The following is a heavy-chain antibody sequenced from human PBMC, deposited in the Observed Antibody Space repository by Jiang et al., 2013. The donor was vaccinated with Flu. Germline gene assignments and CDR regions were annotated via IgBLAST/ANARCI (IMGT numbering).Heavy chain of an antibody. CDR2: IYSGGGT. J-gene: IGHJ4*02. CDR3: ARAEVCSSISCSYTVFSFDY. D-gene: IGHD2-2*01. V-gene: IGHV3-66*01. Sequence: VSVIYSGGGTSYADSVTGRFTISRDTSKNTLYLQMNSLRAEDTAVYYCARAEVCSSISCSYTVFSFDYWAREPWSPSPQ.